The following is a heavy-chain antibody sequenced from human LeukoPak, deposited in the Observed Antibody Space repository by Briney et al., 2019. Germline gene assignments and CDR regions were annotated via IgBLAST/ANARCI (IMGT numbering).Heavy chain of an antibody. CDR2: IYYSGST. CDR3: ARAPIVAPPNDAFDI. CDR1: GGSISSGGYY. D-gene: IGHD5-12*01. Sequence: SQTLSLTCTVSGGSISSGGYYWSWIRQPPGKGLEWIGYIYYSGSTNYNPSLKSRVTISVDTSKNQFSLKLSSVTAADTAVYYCARAPIVAPPNDAFDIWGQGTMVTVSS. V-gene: IGHV4-30-4*08. J-gene: IGHJ3*02.